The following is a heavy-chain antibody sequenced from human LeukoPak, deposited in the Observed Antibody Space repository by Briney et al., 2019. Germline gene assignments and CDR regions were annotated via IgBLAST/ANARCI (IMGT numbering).Heavy chain of an antibody. CDR2: TVAGYSET. D-gene: IGHD4-23*01. J-gene: IGHJ4*02. Sequence: GGSLRLSCVASGFTISGHAMSWVRQAPAKGLEWVSITVAGYSETHYADSVRGQFTISRDDSSNTLSLEMNSLRADDTGTYYSVKDFCRGGNCPFPFIDSWGQGTVVTVSS. CDR3: VKDFCRGGNCPFPFIDS. CDR1: GFTISGHA. V-gene: IGHV3-23*01.